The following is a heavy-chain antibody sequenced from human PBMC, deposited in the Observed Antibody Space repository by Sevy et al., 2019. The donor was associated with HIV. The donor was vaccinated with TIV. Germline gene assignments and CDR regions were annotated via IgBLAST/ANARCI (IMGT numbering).Heavy chain of an antibody. D-gene: IGHD2-2*01. CDR3: ASYLGYCSSTSCPYYDSSGYYPADY. J-gene: IGHJ4*02. Sequence: GGSLRLSCAASGFTFSSYSMNWVRQAPGKGLEWVSYISSSSSTIYYADSVKGRFTISRDNAKNSLYLQMNSLRDEDTALYYCASYLGYCSSTSCPYYDSSGYYPADYWGQGTLVTVSS. CDR1: GFTFSSYS. V-gene: IGHV3-48*02. CDR2: ISSSSSTI.